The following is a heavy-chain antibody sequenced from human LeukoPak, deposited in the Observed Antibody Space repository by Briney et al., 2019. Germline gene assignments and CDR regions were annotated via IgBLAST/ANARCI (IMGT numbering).Heavy chain of an antibody. CDR1: GFTFSSYA. J-gene: IGHJ4*02. Sequence: GGSLRLSCAASGFTFSSYAMSWVRQAPGKGLEWVSAISGSGGSTYYADSVKGRFTISRDNSKNTLYLQMSSLRAEDAAVYYCAKDRDSSSSWYVIGYYFDYWGQGTLVTVSS. V-gene: IGHV3-23*01. D-gene: IGHD6-13*01. CDR2: ISGSGGST. CDR3: AKDRDSSSSWYVIGYYFDY.